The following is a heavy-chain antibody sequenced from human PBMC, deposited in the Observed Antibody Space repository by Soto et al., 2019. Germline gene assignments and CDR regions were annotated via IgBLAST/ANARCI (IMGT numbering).Heavy chain of an antibody. Sequence: QVQLVQSGAEVKKPGSSVKVSCKASVGTFSSYAISWVRQAPGQGLEWMGGIIPIFGTANYAQKFQGRVTITADESTSTAYMELSSLRSEDTAVYYCARDLSHDYGDYYYYGMDVWGQGTTVTVSS. CDR2: IIPIFGTA. CDR1: VGTFSSYA. D-gene: IGHD4-17*01. V-gene: IGHV1-69*12. CDR3: ARDLSHDYGDYYYYGMDV. J-gene: IGHJ6*02.